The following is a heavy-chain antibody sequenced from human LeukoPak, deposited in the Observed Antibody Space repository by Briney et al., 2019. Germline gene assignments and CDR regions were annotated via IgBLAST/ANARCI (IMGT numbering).Heavy chain of an antibody. V-gene: IGHV1-8*01. D-gene: IGHD2-2*01. CDR2: MNPNSGNT. CDR3: ARGERFRYCSSTSCYLYY. Sequence: ASVKVSCKASGYTVTSYDINWVRQATGQGLEWMGWMNPNSGNTGYAQKFQGRVTMTRNTSISTAYMELSSLRSEDTAVYYCARGERFRYCSSTSCYLYYWGQGTLVTVSS. J-gene: IGHJ4*02. CDR1: GYTVTSYD.